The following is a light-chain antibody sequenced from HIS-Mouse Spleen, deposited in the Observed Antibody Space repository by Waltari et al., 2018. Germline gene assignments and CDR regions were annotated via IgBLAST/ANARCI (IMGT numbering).Light chain of an antibody. CDR2: EDS. CDR1: AFPKKY. CDR3: YSTDSSGNHRV. J-gene: IGLJ2*01. V-gene: IGLV3-10*01. Sequence: SYELPQPPSVSVSPGQTARITCSGDAFPKKYAYWYQQKSGQAPVLVIYEDSKRPSGIPERFSGSSSGTMATLTISGAKVEDEADYYCYSTDSSGNHRVFGGGTKLTVL.